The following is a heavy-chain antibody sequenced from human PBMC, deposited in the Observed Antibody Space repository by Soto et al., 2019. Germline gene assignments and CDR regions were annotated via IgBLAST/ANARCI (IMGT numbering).Heavy chain of an antibody. J-gene: IGHJ4*02. CDR1: GGSISSSSYY. D-gene: IGHD5-12*01. Sequence: ASETLSLPCTGSGGSISSSSYYLGWIRQPPGKGLEWIGYIYYRGSTNYNPSLKSRVTISLDASKNQFSLKLSSVTAADTAVYYCAEMKWLRSYHYFDYWGQGTLVTVSS. CDR3: AEMKWLRSYHYFDY. CDR2: IYYRGST. V-gene: IGHV4-61*05.